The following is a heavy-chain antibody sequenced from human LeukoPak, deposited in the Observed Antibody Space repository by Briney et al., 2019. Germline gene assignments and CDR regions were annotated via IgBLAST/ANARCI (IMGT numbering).Heavy chain of an antibody. Sequence: ASVKVSCKASGYTFTSYYMHWVRQAPGQGLEWMGIINPSGASTSYAQKFQGRVTMTRDMSTSTVYMELSSLRSEDTAVYYCARDLTRAVARDYWGQGTLVTVSS. CDR2: INPSGAST. CDR3: ARDLTRAVARDY. V-gene: IGHV1-46*01. D-gene: IGHD6-19*01. CDR1: GYTFTSYY. J-gene: IGHJ4*02.